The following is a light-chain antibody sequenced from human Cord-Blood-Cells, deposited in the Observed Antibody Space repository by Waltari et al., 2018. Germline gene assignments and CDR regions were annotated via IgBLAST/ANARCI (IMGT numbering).Light chain of an antibody. V-gene: IGLV2-23*01. CDR1: SSDVGSYNP. Sequence: QSALTQPASVSGSPGPSITISCTGTSSDVGSYNPASWYQQHPGKAPKLMIYEGSKRPSGVSNRFSGSKSGNTASLTISGLQAEDEADYYCCSYAGSSTYVFGTGTKVTVL. J-gene: IGLJ1*01. CDR3: CSYAGSSTYV. CDR2: EGS.